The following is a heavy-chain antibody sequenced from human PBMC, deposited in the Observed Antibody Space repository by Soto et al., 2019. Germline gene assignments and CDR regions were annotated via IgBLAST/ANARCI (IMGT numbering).Heavy chain of an antibody. J-gene: IGHJ4*02. Sequence: SCKASGVTFNSYAISWVRQATGKGLEWVANIKQDGSEKYYVDSVKGRFTISRDNAKNSLYLQMNSLRAEDTAVYYCAREPGGDYGDYFDYWGQGTLVTVSS. CDR3: AREPGGDYGDYFDY. V-gene: IGHV3-7*03. CDR1: GVTFNSYA. CDR2: IKQDGSEK. D-gene: IGHD4-17*01.